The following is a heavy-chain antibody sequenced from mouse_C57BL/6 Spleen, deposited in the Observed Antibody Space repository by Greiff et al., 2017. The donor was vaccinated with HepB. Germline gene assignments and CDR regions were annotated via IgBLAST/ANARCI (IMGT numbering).Heavy chain of an antibody. V-gene: IGHV1-81*01. CDR2: IYPRSGNT. J-gene: IGHJ3*01. D-gene: IGHD4-1*01. CDR3: AREGLGRFAY. CDR1: GYTFTSYG. Sequence: LQESGAELARPGASVKLSCKASGYTFTSYGISWVKQRTGQGLEWIGEIYPRSGNTYYNEKFKGKATLTADKSSSTAYMELRSLTSEDSAVYFCAREGLGRFAYWGQGTLVTVSA.